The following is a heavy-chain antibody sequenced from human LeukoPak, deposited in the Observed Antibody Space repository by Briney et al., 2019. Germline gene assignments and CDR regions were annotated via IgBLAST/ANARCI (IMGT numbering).Heavy chain of an antibody. J-gene: IGHJ4*02. CDR2: VWYGGSNK. CDR1: GFIFSNYG. Sequence: PGGSLRLSCAASGFIFSNYGMHWVRQAPGKGLEWVAVVWYGGSNKYYADSVKGRFTISRDNSKNMLYLQMNSLRAEDTAVYYCARDPSLRVTLDYWGQGTLVTVSS. V-gene: IGHV3-33*01. CDR3: ARDPSLRVTLDY. D-gene: IGHD4-4*01.